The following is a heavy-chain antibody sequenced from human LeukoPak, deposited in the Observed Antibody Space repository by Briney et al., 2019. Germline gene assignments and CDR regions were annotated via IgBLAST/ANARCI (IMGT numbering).Heavy chain of an antibody. D-gene: IGHD3-22*01. CDR1: GFTFSSYS. V-gene: IGHV3-21*01. Sequence: PGGSLRLSCAASGFTFSSYSMNWVRQAPGKGLEWVSSISTSSSYIYYADSVKGRFTISRDNAKNSLYLQMNSLRAEDTAVYYCARDHRGSPNYDSSGPLDYWGRGTLVTVSS. J-gene: IGHJ4*02. CDR3: ARDHRGSPNYDSSGPLDY. CDR2: ISTSSSYI.